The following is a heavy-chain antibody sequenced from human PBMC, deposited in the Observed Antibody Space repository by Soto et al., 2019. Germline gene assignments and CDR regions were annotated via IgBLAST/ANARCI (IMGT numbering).Heavy chain of an antibody. D-gene: IGHD2-21*01. CDR2: IYHSGST. J-gene: IGHJ4*02. V-gene: IGHV4-4*02. Sequence: WSWVRQPPGKGLEWIGEIYHSGSTNYNPSLKSRVTISVDKSKNQFSLKLSSVTAADTAVYYCTADLPTPIPQVDHWGQGTLVTVSS. CDR3: TADLPTPIPQVDH.